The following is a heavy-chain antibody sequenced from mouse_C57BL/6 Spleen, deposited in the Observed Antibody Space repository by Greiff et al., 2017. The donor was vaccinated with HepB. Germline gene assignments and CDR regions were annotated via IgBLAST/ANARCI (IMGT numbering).Heavy chain of an antibody. CDR2: IHPNSGST. V-gene: IGHV1-64*01. Sequence: VKLQQPGAELVKPGASVKLSCKASGYTFTSYWMHWVKQRPGQGLEWIGMIHPNSGSTNYNEKFKSKATLTVDKSSSTAYMQLSSLTSEDSAVYYCARRGLGYYFDYWGQGTTLTVSS. J-gene: IGHJ2*01. D-gene: IGHD3-3*01. CDR1: GYTFTSYW. CDR3: ARRGLGYYFDY.